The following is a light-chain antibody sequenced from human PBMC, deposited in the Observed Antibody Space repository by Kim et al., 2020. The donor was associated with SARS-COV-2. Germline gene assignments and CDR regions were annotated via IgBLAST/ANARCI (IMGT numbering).Light chain of an antibody. J-gene: IGKJ1*01. CDR1: QSVSGSY. CDR3: QQFGSSPWT. V-gene: IGKV3-20*01. CDR2: GAS. Sequence: SRGERATLSCRASQSVSGSYLAWYQQKPGQAPRLVIYGASSRATGIPDRFTGSGSETDFTLTINGLEPEDFAVYYCQQFGSSPWTFGQGTKVDIK.